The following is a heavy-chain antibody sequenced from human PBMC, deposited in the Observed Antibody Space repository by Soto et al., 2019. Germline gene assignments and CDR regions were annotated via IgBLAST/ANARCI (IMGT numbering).Heavy chain of an antibody. CDR1: GGSISSSSHY. CDR3: ARLTESSSWYKAQYLCYMDV. D-gene: IGHD6-13*01. Sequence: QLQLQESGPGLVKPSETLSLTCTVSGGSISSSSHYWGWLRQPPGKGLEWLGSIYYSGNVYYNPSRRNRGTITVETSKRQCSLRLRSVTAADTAVYYCARLTESSSWYKAQYLCYMDVWGEGTTFTVAS. CDR2: IYYSGNV. V-gene: IGHV4-39*01. J-gene: IGHJ6*03.